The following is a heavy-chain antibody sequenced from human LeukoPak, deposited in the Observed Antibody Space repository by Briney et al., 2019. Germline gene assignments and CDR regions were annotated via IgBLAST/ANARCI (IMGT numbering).Heavy chain of an antibody. Sequence: TGGSLRLSCAASTFSISIYSMNWVRQAPGKGLDWVSSISGSSRSIYYADSMKGRFTISRDNAKNSLYLQMNSLRAEDTAVYYCAREGGDQLLVGFDIWGQGTMVTVSS. CDR1: TFSISIYS. V-gene: IGHV3-21*01. CDR3: AREGGDQLLVGFDI. D-gene: IGHD6-13*01. J-gene: IGHJ3*02. CDR2: ISGSSRSI.